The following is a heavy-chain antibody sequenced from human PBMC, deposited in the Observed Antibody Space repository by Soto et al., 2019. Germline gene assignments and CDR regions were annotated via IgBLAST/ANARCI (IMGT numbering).Heavy chain of an antibody. J-gene: IGHJ4*02. V-gene: IGHV3-23*01. Sequence: GGSLRLSCAASGFTFNNFPMSWVRQAPGKGLEWVSSITKNSDRTFYADSVRGRFTISRDNSRNAVFLQLNSLREEDTALYYCAEGGFYDGFDYWGQGTLVTVSS. CDR3: AEGGFYDGFDY. D-gene: IGHD5-12*01. CDR2: ITKNSDRT. CDR1: GFTFNNFP.